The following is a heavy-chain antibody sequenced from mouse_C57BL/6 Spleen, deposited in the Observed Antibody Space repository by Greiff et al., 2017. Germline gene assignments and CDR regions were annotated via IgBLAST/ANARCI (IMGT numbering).Heavy chain of an antibody. J-gene: IGHJ2*01. CDR3: AKKRAQRDYFDY. CDR2: IYPGSGNT. Sequence: QVQLQQSGPALVKPGASVKISCKASGYSFTSYYIHWVKQRPGQGLEWIGWIYPGSGNTKYNEKFKGKATLTADTASSTAYMQLSSLTSEDSAVDYCAKKRAQRDYFDYWGQGTTLTVSS. D-gene: IGHD3-1*01. CDR1: GYSFTSYY. V-gene: IGHV1-66*01.